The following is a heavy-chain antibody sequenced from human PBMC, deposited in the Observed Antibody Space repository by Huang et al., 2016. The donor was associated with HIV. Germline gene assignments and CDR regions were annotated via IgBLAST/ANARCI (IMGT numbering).Heavy chain of an antibody. D-gene: IGHD2-2*01. CDR1: GYTFTNYW. Sequence: EVQLVQSGAEVKKPGESLKISCKASGYTFTNYWIVWMRQKSGKGLEGVGISYPGDSATRYSPSFQGQVTISAVKSINTAYLQWSSLKASDTATYYCARIEVPAAYYYMDVWGKGTTVTVYS. J-gene: IGHJ6*03. V-gene: IGHV5-51*03. CDR2: SYPGDSAT. CDR3: ARIEVPAAYYYMDV.